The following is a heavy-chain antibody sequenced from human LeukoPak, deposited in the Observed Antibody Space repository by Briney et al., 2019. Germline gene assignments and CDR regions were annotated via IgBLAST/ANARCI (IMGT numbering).Heavy chain of an antibody. CDR3: ARVGRWELLRAFDI. CDR1: GGSISSYY. J-gene: IGHJ3*02. D-gene: IGHD1-26*01. CDR2: IYYSGST. V-gene: IGHV4-59*01. Sequence: PSETLSLTCTVSGGSISSYYWSWIRQPPGKGLEWIGYIYYSGSTNYNPSLKSRVTISVDTSKNQFSLKLSSVTAADTAVYYCARVGRWELLRAFDIWGQGTMVTVSS.